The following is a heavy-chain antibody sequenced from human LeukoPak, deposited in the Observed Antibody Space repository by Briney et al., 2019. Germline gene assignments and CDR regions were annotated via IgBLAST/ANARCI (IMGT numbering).Heavy chain of an antibody. J-gene: IGHJ3*02. Sequence: GGSLRLSCAASGFTFSTYFMHWVRQAPGKGLEWVADIASDGSHAFYVESVKGRFTISRDNSKNTLYLQINSLRAEDTAVYFCARERQDTILHSGAFDIWGQGTMVTVSS. CDR1: GFTFSTYF. D-gene: IGHD2-21*01. CDR3: ARERQDTILHSGAFDI. CDR2: IASDGSHA. V-gene: IGHV3-30-3*01.